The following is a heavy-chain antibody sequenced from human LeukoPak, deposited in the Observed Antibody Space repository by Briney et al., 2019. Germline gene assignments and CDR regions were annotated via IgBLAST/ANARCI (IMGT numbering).Heavy chain of an antibody. CDR1: GYTFTGYY. V-gene: IGHV1-2*06. J-gene: IGHJ5*02. CDR3: AREKQWLAREVFDP. Sequence: ASVKVSCKASGYTFTGYYMHWVRQAPGQGLEWMGRINPNSGGTNYAQKFQGRVTMTRDTSISTAYMELSRLRPDDTAVYYCAREKQWLAREVFDPWGQGTLVTVSS. CDR2: INPNSGGT. D-gene: IGHD6-19*01.